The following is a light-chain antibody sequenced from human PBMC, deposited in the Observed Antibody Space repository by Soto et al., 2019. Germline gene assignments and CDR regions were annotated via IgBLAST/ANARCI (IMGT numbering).Light chain of an antibody. V-gene: IGLV2-14*02. CDR2: EVS. J-gene: IGLJ1*01. CDR1: SSDVGSYNL. CDR3: SSYTTSNTRQIV. Sequence: QSALTQPASVSGSPGQSITISCKGTSSDVGSYNLVSWYQQHPGKAPKLITYEVSKRPSGVSNRFSGSKSDNTASLTISGLQPEDEADYHCSSYTTSNTRQIVFGTGTKVTVL.